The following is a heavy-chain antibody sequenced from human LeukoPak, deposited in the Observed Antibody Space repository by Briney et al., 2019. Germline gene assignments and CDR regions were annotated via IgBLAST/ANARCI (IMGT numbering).Heavy chain of an antibody. D-gene: IGHD3-10*01. CDR2: IIPIFGTA. CDR3: ARDYYGSGTETEY. V-gene: IGHV1-69*06. CDR1: GGTFSSYA. J-gene: IGHJ4*02. Sequence: SVKVSCKASGGTFSSYAISWVRQAPGQGLEWMGGIIPIFGTANYAQKFQGRVTITADKSTSTAYMELSSLRSEDTAVYYCARDYYGSGTETEYWGQGTLVTVSS.